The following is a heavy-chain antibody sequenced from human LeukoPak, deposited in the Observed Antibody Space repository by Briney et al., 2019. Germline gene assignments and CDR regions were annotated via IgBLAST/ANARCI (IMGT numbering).Heavy chain of an antibody. J-gene: IGHJ4*02. CDR2: ISWNSGSI. V-gene: IGHV3-9*03. CDR3: AKAPHSQLRGYFDY. D-gene: IGHD5-18*01. Sequence: GGSLRLSCAASGFTFDDYAMHWVRQAPGKGLEWVSGISWNSGSIGYADSVKGRFTISRDNAKNSLYLQMNSLRAEDMALYYCAKAPHSQLRGYFDYWGQGTLVTVSS. CDR1: GFTFDDYA.